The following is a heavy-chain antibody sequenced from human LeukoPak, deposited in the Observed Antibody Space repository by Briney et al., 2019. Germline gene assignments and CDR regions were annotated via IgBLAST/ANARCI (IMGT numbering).Heavy chain of an antibody. Sequence: GSSVKVSCKASGGTFSSYAISWVRQAPGQGLEWMGGIITIFGTANYAQKFQGRVTITTDESTSTAYMELSSLRSEDTAVYYCARDGRGDGDNGAYDAFDIWGQGTMVTVSS. CDR1: GGTFSSYA. D-gene: IGHD4-17*01. J-gene: IGHJ3*02. CDR3: ARDGRGDGDNGAYDAFDI. CDR2: IITIFGTA. V-gene: IGHV1-69*05.